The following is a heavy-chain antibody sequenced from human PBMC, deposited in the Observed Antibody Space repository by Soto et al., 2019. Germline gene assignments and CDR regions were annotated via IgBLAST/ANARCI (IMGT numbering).Heavy chain of an antibody. V-gene: IGHV3-23*01. Sequence: GGSLRLSCAASGFTFSSYAMSWVRQAPGKGLEWVSAISGSGGSTYYADSVKGRFTISRDNSKNTLYLQMNSLRAEDTAVYYCAKDYGPGIVGATTHFDYWGQGTLVTVSS. J-gene: IGHJ4*02. D-gene: IGHD1-26*01. CDR2: ISGSGGST. CDR1: GFTFSSYA. CDR3: AKDYGPGIVGATTHFDY.